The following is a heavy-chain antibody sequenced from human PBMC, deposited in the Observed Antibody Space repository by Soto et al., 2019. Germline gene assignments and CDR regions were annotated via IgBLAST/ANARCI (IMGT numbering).Heavy chain of an antibody. CDR3: ARGHYSMDV. J-gene: IGHJ6*02. CDR1: GFMFSDYY. V-gene: IGHV3-11*03. Sequence: QVQLMQSGGGLVQPGGSLRLSCAASGFMFSDYYMTWIRQTPVRGLEWVAYINTISDTNYAASVRGRFTIYRDNARNSLYLQMNSLRVEDSAVYYCARGHYSMDVWGQGTTVTVFS. CDR2: INTISDT.